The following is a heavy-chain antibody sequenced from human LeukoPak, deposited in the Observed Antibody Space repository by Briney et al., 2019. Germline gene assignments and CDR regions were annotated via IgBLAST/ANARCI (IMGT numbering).Heavy chain of an antibody. CDR2: ISAYNGNT. CDR1: GYTFTSYG. Sequence: ASVKVSCKASGYTFTSYGISWVRQAPGQGLEWMGWISAYNGNTNYAQKLQGRVTMTTDTSTSTAYVELRSLRSDDTAVYYCARAVGLYTVTPGGYWGQGTLVTVSS. CDR3: ARAVGLYTVTPGGY. D-gene: IGHD4-17*01. V-gene: IGHV1-18*01. J-gene: IGHJ4*02.